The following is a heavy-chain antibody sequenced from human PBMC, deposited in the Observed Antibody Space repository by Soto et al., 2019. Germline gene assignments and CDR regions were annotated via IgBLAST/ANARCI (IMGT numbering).Heavy chain of an antibody. CDR1: GYTFTSYG. V-gene: IGHV1-18*01. CDR2: ISAYNGNT. J-gene: IGHJ4*02. Sequence: QVQLVQSGAEVKKPGASVKVSCKASGYTFTSYGISWVRQAPGQGLERMGWISAYNGNTNYAQKLQGRVTMTTDTATSTVYIELRSQRSDDPAVYYCARDHPTVVRGAVDYWGQGTLVTVSS. D-gene: IGHD3-10*01. CDR3: ARDHPTVVRGAVDY.